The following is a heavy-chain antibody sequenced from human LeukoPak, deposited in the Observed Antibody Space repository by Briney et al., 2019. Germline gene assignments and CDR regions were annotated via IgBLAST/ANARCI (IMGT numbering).Heavy chain of an antibody. CDR3: ARDGGVVVPAAPAVFDV. D-gene: IGHD2-2*01. Sequence: PSETLSLTCAVSGGPISSSNWWSWVRQPPGKGLEWIGEIYHSGSTNYNPSLKSRVTISVDKSKNHFSLKLNSVTAADTAVYYCARDGGVVVPAAPAVFDVWGQGTMVTVSS. CDR1: GGPISSSNW. V-gene: IGHV4-4*02. J-gene: IGHJ3*01. CDR2: IYHSGST.